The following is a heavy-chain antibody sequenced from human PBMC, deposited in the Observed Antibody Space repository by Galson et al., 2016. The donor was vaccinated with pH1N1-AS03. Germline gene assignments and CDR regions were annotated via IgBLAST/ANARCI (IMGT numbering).Heavy chain of an antibody. V-gene: IGHV4-39*01. CDR3: ARLVVLTALRHAWYFDL. CDR1: GISISSSSHH. CDR2: IYYTGST. J-gene: IGHJ2*01. Sequence: ETLSLTCTVSGISISSSSHHWGWIRQPPGKGLEWIGNIYYTGSTYYNPSLKSRVTVSIDTSKNQFSLKVSSVTAADTAVYYCARLVVLTALRHAWYFDLWGRGTLVTVSS. D-gene: IGHD2-21*02.